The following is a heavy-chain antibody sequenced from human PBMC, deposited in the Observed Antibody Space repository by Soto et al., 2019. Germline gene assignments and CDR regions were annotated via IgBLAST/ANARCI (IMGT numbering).Heavy chain of an antibody. D-gene: IGHD3-22*01. Sequence: SETLSLTCAVYGGSFSGYYWSWIRQPPGKGLEWIGEIDHSGSTNYNPSLKSRVTISVDTSKNQFSLKLSSVTAADTAVYYCARGPLLSESSSSGYYYGYFDYWGQGTLVTVSS. V-gene: IGHV4-34*01. CDR3: ARGPLLSESSSSGYYYGYFDY. CDR2: IDHSGST. CDR1: GGSFSGYY. J-gene: IGHJ4*02.